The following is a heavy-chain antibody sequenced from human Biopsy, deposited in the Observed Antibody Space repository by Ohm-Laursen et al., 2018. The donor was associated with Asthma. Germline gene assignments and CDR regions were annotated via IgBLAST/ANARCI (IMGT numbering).Heavy chain of an antibody. Sequence: GASVKVSCKASGYTFIGCHIHWMRQAPGQGLEWMGRINPNSGGTNYAQEFQGRVTMTRDTSISTAYMELRSLRSEGTATYYCARTYYDFLTGQVKDVFGVWGQGTMVTVSS. J-gene: IGHJ3*01. CDR1: GYTFIGCH. CDR3: ARTYYDFLTGQVKDVFGV. V-gene: IGHV1-2*06. D-gene: IGHD3-9*01. CDR2: INPNSGGT.